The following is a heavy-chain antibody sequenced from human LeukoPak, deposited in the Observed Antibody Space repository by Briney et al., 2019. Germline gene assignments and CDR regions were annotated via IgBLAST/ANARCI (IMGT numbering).Heavy chain of an antibody. CDR1: GGSISSSSYY. D-gene: IGHD5-24*01. CDR2: IYYSGST. J-gene: IGHJ6*02. CDR3: ARMGDGYNEYYYYGMDV. V-gene: IGHV4-39*07. Sequence: SETLSLTCTVSGGSISSSSYYWGWIRQPPGKGLEWIGSIYYSGSTYYNPSLKSRVTISVDTSKNQFSLKLSSVTAADTAVYYCARMGDGYNEYYYYGMDVWGQGTTVTVSS.